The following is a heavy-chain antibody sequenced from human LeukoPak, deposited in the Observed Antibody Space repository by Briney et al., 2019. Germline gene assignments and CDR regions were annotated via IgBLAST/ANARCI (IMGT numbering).Heavy chain of an antibody. CDR3: ASYSSRWYYYFDY. J-gene: IGHJ4*02. Sequence: GASVKVSCKASGYTFTSSGISWVRQAPGQGLEWMGWISAYNGYTNYAQKLQGRVTMTIDTSTSTTYMELRSLRSDDTAVYYCASYSSRWYYYFDYWGQGTLVTVSP. CDR2: ISAYNGYT. D-gene: IGHD6-13*01. V-gene: IGHV1-18*01. CDR1: GYTFTSSG.